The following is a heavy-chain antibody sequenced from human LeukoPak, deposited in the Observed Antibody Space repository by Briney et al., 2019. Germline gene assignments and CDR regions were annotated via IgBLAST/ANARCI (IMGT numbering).Heavy chain of an antibody. Sequence: SETLSLTCAVYGGSFSGYYWSWIRQPPGKGLEWIGEINHSGSPNYNPSLKSRVTISVDTSKNQFSLKLSSVTAADTAVYYCARCFGAFDIWGQGTMVTVSS. CDR3: ARCFGAFDI. V-gene: IGHV4-34*01. CDR2: INHSGSP. CDR1: GGSFSGYY. J-gene: IGHJ3*02. D-gene: IGHD3-16*01.